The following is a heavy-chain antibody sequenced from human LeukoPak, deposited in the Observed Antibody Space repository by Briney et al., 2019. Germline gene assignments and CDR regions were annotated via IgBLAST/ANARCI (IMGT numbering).Heavy chain of an antibody. J-gene: IGHJ1*01. CDR3: ARDFTTVTTAYFHH. D-gene: IGHD4-17*01. CDR1: GFSLNSYS. CDR2: ISTNGHI. V-gene: IGHV3-21*01. Sequence: VGSLRLPCAASGFSLNSYSMNWVRQAPGKGLEWVSSISTNGHIYYADSVKGRFTIFGDDAKNSLYLQMNGLRAEDTAIYYCARDFTTVTTAYFHHWGQGTLVTVSS.